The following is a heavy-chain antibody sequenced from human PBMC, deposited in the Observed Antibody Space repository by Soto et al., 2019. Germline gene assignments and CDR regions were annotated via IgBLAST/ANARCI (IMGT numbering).Heavy chain of an antibody. CDR3: AHSFDSSGSPWFFDY. CDR2: IYWNDDT. D-gene: IGHD3-22*01. V-gene: IGHV2-5*01. CDR1: GFSFTTRGVG. J-gene: IGHJ4*02. Sequence: SGPTLVNPTQTLTLTCSFSGFSFTTRGVGMGWIRQPPGKALEWLGLIYWNDDTSYDPSLKSRLTITKDTSKNLVVLTMTNMDPVDTATYYCAHSFDSSGSPWFFDYWGQGTLVTVSS.